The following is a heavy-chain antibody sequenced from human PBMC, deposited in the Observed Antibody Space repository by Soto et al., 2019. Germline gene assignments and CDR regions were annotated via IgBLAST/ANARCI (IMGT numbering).Heavy chain of an antibody. CDR2: ISGSGGST. Sequence: VQLLESGGGLVQPGGSLRLSCAAPGFTFSSYAMSWVRQAPGKGLEWVSAISGSGGSTYYADSVKGRFTISRDNSKNTLYLQMNSLRAEDTAVYYCAKVPTIFGVPTPNWFDPWGQGTLVTVSS. CDR3: AKVPTIFGVPTPNWFDP. CDR1: GFTFSSYA. D-gene: IGHD3-3*01. J-gene: IGHJ5*02. V-gene: IGHV3-23*01.